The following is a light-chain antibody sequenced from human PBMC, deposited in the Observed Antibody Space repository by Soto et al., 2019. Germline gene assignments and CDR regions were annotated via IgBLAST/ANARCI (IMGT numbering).Light chain of an antibody. CDR2: SNN. CDR3: AAWDDSLNAYV. CDR1: SSNIGRSC. J-gene: IGLJ1*01. V-gene: IGLV1-44*01. Sequence: SVLSQPRSASGTPGQRVTISCSGSSSNIGRSCVNWYQHLPGAAPKLLIFSNNQRPSGVPDRFSGSRSGTSASLAISGLQSEDEANYYCAAWDDSLNAYVFGTGTKVTVL.